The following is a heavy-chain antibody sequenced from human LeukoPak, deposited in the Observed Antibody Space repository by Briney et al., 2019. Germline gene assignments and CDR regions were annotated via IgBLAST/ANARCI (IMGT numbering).Heavy chain of an antibody. Sequence: GGSLRLSCAASGFTLSDYWMSWVRQAPGKGLEWVSAISGSGGSTYYADSVKGRFTISRDNSKNTLYLQMNSLRAEDTAVYYCAKLTSYYFDYWGQGTLVTVSS. CDR2: ISGSGGST. J-gene: IGHJ4*02. CDR1: GFTLSDYW. D-gene: IGHD1-20*01. V-gene: IGHV3-23*01. CDR3: AKLTSYYFDY.